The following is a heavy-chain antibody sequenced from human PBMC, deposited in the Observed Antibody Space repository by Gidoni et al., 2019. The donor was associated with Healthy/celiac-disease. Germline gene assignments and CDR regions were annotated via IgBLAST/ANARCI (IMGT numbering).Heavy chain of an antibody. D-gene: IGHD2-2*01. V-gene: IGHV3-30*04. J-gene: IGHJ4*02. CDR2: ISYDGSNK. CDR1: GFTFSSYA. CDR3: ARVGPDIVVVPAAPYGAADY. Sequence: QVQLVESGGGVVQPGRSLRLPCAASGFTFSSYAMHWVRQAPGKGLEWVAVISYDGSNKYYADSVKGRFTISRDNSKNTLYLQMNSLRAEDTAVYYCARVGPDIVVVPAAPYGAADYWGQGTLVTVSS.